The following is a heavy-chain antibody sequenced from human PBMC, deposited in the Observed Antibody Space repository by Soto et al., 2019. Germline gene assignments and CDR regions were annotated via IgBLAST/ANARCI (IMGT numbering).Heavy chain of an antibody. D-gene: IGHD3-10*01. J-gene: IGHJ3*02. CDR3: AICYGSGSKATPDAFDI. CDR2: IIPIFGTA. Sequence: QVQLVQSGAEVKKPGSSVKVSCKASGGTFSSYAISWVRQAPGQGLEWMGGIIPIFGTANYAQKFRGRVTITGDESTSTACVGVSGLRSEDTAVYYCAICYGSGSKATPDAFDIWGQGTMVTVSS. CDR1: GGTFSSYA. V-gene: IGHV1-69*01.